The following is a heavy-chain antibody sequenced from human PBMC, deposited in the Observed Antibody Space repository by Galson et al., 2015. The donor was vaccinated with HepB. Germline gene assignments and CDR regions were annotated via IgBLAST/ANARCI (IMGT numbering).Heavy chain of an antibody. CDR3: ARSTGDLDY. CDR1: GDSVSSNSAA. V-gene: IGHV6-1*01. Sequence: CAISGDSVSSNSAAWSWIRRSPSRGLEWLGRTWYRSKWYNGYAVSVKSRITINPDTSKNQFSLHLNSVTPEDTAVYYCARSTGDLDYWGQGTLVTVSS. D-gene: IGHD3-10*01. CDR2: TWYRSKWYN. J-gene: IGHJ4*02.